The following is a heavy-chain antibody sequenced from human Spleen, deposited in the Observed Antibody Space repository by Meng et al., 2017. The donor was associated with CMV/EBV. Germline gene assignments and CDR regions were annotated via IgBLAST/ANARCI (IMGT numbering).Heavy chain of an antibody. J-gene: IGHJ4*02. CDR2: INWNGGST. Sequence: GESLKISCAASGFTFDDYGMSWVRQAPGKGLEWVSGINWNGGSTGYAYSVKGRFTISRDNAKNSRYLQMNSLRAEDTALYYCARGGTIFGVPEYYWGQGTLVTVSS. CDR1: GFTFDDYG. V-gene: IGHV3-20*04. CDR3: ARGGTIFGVPEYY. D-gene: IGHD3-3*01.